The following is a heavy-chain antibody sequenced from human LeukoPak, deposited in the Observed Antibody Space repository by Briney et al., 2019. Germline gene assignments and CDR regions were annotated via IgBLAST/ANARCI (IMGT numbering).Heavy chain of an antibody. Sequence: GGSLRLSCAASGFTFSSYGMHWVRQAPGKGLEWVAFIRYDGSNKYYADSVKGRFTISRDNSKNTLYLQMNSLRAEDTAVYYCAKDSLGYCSSTSCYIPGWLDYWGQGTPVTVSS. J-gene: IGHJ4*02. V-gene: IGHV3-30*02. CDR3: AKDSLGYCSSTSCYIPGWLDY. D-gene: IGHD2-2*02. CDR1: GFTFSSYG. CDR2: IRYDGSNK.